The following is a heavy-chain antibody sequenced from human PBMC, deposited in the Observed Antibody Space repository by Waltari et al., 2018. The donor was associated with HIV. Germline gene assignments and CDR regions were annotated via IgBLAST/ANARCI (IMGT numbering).Heavy chain of an antibody. V-gene: IGHV6-1*01. CDR2: TYYRSKWYN. CDR1: GDSVSRNSAA. CDR3: VRDRLYSSGWPNDQYFYYGMDV. J-gene: IGHJ6*02. D-gene: IGHD6-19*01. Sequence: QVQLQQSGPGLVKPSQTLSLTCVISGDSVSRNSAAWNWLRQSPSIGLEWLGRTYYRSKWYNDYAISVKSRISINPDTSNNQFSLQLNSVTPEDTAVYYCVRDRLYSSGWPNDQYFYYGMDVWGQGTTVTVSS.